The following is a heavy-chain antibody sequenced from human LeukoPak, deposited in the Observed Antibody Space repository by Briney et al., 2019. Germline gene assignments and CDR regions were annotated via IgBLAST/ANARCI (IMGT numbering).Heavy chain of an antibody. CDR1: GYSISSGYY. J-gene: IGHJ5*02. D-gene: IGHD6-25*01. CDR3: ARVIAADWIDP. Sequence: KTSETLSLTCTVSGYSISSGYYWIWIWQPAGKGLEWIGRIYASGTTNYNPSLKSRVTMSVDTSKNQFSLKLSSVTAADTAVYFCARVIAADWIDPWGQGTLVTVSS. CDR2: IYASGTT. V-gene: IGHV4-4*07.